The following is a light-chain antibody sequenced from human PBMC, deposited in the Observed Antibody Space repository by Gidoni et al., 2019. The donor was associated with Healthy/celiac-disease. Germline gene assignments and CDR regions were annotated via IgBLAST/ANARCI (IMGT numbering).Light chain of an antibody. CDR2: WSS. CDR3: QQYYSTPLT. J-gene: IGKJ4*01. Sequence: DIVMSQSPDSLAVSLGETATINYKSSQSVLYSSNNKNDLAWYQQKPGKPPKLLIYWSSTRESGVPARFSGSGSGTDFTLTISSLQAEDVAVYYCQQYYSTPLTFGGXTKVEIK. CDR1: QSVLYSSNNKND. V-gene: IGKV4-1*01.